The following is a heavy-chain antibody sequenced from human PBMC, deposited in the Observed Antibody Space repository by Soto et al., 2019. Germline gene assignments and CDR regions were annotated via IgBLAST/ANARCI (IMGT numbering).Heavy chain of an antibody. V-gene: IGHV4-30-4*01. CDR1: GGSISSGDYY. CDR3: ARDPHGYSYYYGMDV. Sequence: LCGGSISSGDYYWSWIRQPPGKGLEWIGYIYYSGSTYYNPSLKSRVTISVDTSKNQFSLKLSSVTAADTAVYYCARDPHGYSYYYGMDVWGQGTTVTVSS. CDR2: IYYSGST. J-gene: IGHJ6*02.